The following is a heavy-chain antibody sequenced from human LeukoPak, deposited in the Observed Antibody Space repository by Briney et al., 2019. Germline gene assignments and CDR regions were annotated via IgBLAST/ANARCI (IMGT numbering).Heavy chain of an antibody. D-gene: IGHD3-10*01. CDR1: GYTFTSYG. V-gene: IGHV1-18*01. CDR3: ARRGSGSLQPDWFDP. CDR2: ISAYNGNT. J-gene: IGHJ5*02. Sequence: ASVKVSCKASGYTFTSYGISWARQAPGQGLEWMGWISAYNGNTNYAQKLQGRVTMTTDTSTSTAYTELRSLRSDDTAVYYCARRGSGSLQPDWFDPWGQGTLVTVSS.